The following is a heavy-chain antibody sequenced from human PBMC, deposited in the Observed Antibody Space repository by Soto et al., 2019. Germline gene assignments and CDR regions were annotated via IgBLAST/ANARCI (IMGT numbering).Heavy chain of an antibody. CDR1: GGTFSSYA. CDR3: ARENEYRETDGMDV. J-gene: IGHJ6*02. D-gene: IGHD4-4*01. V-gene: IGHV1-69*13. CDR2: IIPIFGTA. Sequence: SVKVSCKASGGTFSSYAISWVRQAPGQGLEWMGGIIPIFGTANYAQKFQGRVTITADESTSTAYMELSSLRSEDTAVYYCARENEYRETDGMDVWGQGTTVTGS.